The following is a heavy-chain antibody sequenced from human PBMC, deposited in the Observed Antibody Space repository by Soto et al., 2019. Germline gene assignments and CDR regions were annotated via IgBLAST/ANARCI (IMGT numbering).Heavy chain of an antibody. V-gene: IGHV4-59*08. CDR1: DGNIRSYD. J-gene: IGHJ4*02. D-gene: IGHD4-17*01. CDR2: IYYSGST. CDR3: AGRYGPGFDY. Sequence: SEPNCLTSTVADGNIRSYDWGWIRQHPGKGLEWIGYIYYSGSTNYNPSLKSRVTISVDTSKNQFSLKLSSVTAADTAVYYCAGRYGPGFDYWGQGTLVTVSS.